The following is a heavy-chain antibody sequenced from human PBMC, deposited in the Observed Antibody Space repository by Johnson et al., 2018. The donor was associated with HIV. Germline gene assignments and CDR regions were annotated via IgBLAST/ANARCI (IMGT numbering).Heavy chain of an antibody. Sequence: VQLVESGGGVVQPGGSLRLSCAASGFTFSDYNMSWIRQAPGKGLEWVSGISWNSGSIGYEDSVKGRFTISRDNSKNTLYLQMNSLRAEDTAVYYCAREKGFVGGAFDIWGQGTMVTVSS. V-gene: IGHV3-11*04. J-gene: IGHJ3*02. CDR3: AREKGFVGGAFDI. D-gene: IGHD3-3*01. CDR1: GFTFSDYN. CDR2: ISWNSGSI.